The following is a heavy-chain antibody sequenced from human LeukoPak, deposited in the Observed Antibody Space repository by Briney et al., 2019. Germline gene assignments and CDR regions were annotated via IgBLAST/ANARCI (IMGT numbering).Heavy chain of an antibody. CDR3: ARDGVVNLWVSCGTYNYYYYMDV. Sequence: GSLRLSCAASGFTFSNYWMSWVRQAPGKGLEWVANIKQDGSEKDYVDSVKGRFTISRDNAQSSLYLQMNSLRAEDTAVYYCARDGVVNLWVSCGTYNYYYYMDVWGKGTTVTVSS. D-gene: IGHD2-21*01. V-gene: IGHV3-7*01. CDR1: GFTFSNYW. CDR2: IKQDGSEK. J-gene: IGHJ6*03.